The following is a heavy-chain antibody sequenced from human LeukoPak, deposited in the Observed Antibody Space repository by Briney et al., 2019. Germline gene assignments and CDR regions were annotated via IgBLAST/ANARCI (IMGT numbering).Heavy chain of an antibody. CDR1: GFRFSSYA. D-gene: IGHD2-21*01. CDR2: ISGSGVST. J-gene: IGHJ4*02. Sequence: RPGGSLRLACAASGFRFSSYAMSWVRQAPGKGLEWVSAISGSGVSTYYADSVKGRFTISRDNAKNSLYLQMNSLRAEDTAVYYCAREASEAYCGGDCYSNYWGQGTLVTVSS. CDR3: AREASEAYCGGDCYSNY. V-gene: IGHV3-23*01.